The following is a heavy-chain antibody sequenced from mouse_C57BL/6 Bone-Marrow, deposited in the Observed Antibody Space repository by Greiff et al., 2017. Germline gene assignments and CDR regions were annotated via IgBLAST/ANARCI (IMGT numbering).Heavy chain of an antibody. J-gene: IGHJ1*03. D-gene: IGHD1-1*01. V-gene: IGHV1-64*01. CDR2: IHPNSGST. Sequence: VQLQQPGAELVKPGASVKLSCKASGYTFTSYWMHWVKQRPGQGLEWIGMIHPNSGSTNYNEKFKSKATLTVDKSSSTAYMQLSSLTSEDSAVYYCARCDYYGSSYPHWYFDVWGTGTTVTVSS. CDR1: GYTFTSYW. CDR3: ARCDYYGSSYPHWYFDV.